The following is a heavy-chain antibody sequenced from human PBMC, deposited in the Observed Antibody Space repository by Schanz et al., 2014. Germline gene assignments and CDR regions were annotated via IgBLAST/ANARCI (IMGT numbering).Heavy chain of an antibody. V-gene: IGHV4-61*02. J-gene: IGHJ2*01. Sequence: QVQLQESGPGLVKPSGTLSLTCAVSGGSIRSGTYYWSWIRQPAGKALEWVGRVFPNGITNYNPSLKSRGPISLDTSKTQCSLTLTSLTAADTAVYYCARDTTWRLDLWGRGTLVTVSS. CDR2: VFPNGIT. CDR3: ARDTTWRLDL. CDR1: GGSIRSGTYY. D-gene: IGHD1-1*01.